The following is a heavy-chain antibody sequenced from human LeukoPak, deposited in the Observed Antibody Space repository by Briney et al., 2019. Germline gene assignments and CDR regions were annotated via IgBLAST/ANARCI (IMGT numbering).Heavy chain of an antibody. V-gene: IGHV3-48*04. CDR3: AELGITMIGGV. CDR1: GFTFSSYG. J-gene: IGHJ6*04. D-gene: IGHD3-10*02. Sequence: QAGGSLRLSCAASGFTFSSYGMHRVRQAPGKGLEWVSYISSSGSTIYYADSVKGRFTISRDNAKNSLYLQMNSLRAEDTAVYYCAELGITMIGGVWGKGTTVTISS. CDR2: ISSSGSTI.